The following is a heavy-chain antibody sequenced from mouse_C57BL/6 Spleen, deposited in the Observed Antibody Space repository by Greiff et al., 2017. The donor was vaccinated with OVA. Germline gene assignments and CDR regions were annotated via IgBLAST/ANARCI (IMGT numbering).Heavy chain of an antibody. Sequence: EVQLVESGGGLVKPGGSLKLSCAASGFTFSSYAMSWVRQTPGKRLEWVATISDGGSYTYYPDNVKGRFTISRDNAKNNLYLQMSHLKSEDTAIYYCARGLLRYAMDYWGQGTSVTVSS. J-gene: IGHJ4*01. CDR2: ISDGGSYT. CDR3: ARGLLRYAMDY. V-gene: IGHV5-4*01. CDR1: GFTFSSYA. D-gene: IGHD1-1*01.